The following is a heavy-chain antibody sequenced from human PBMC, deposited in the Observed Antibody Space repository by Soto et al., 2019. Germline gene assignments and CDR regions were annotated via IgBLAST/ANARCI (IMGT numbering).Heavy chain of an antibody. D-gene: IGHD6-13*01. Sequence: QVQLQESGPGLVKPSQTLSLTCTVSGGSISSGDYYWSWIRQPPGKGLEWIGYIYYSGSTYYNPSLKSPVTISLDTSKIQFSLKLSSGTAADTAVYCCARERPDGSRLDPWGQGTLVTVSS. CDR2: IYYSGST. CDR3: ARERPDGSRLDP. CDR1: GGSISSGDYY. V-gene: IGHV4-30-4*01. J-gene: IGHJ5*02.